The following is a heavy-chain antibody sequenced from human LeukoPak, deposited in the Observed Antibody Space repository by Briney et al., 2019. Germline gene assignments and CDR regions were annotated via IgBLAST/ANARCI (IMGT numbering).Heavy chain of an antibody. Sequence: GGSLRLSCAASGFTFSSYWMSWVRQAPGKGLEWVANIKQDESEKYYVDSVKGRFIISRDNAKNSLYLQMNSLRAGDTAVYYCAKGAFRDQVQGYYYMDVWGKGTTVTVSS. CDR2: IKQDESEK. CDR3: AKGAFRDQVQGYYYMDV. J-gene: IGHJ6*03. D-gene: IGHD3-10*01. V-gene: IGHV3-7*01. CDR1: GFTFSSYW.